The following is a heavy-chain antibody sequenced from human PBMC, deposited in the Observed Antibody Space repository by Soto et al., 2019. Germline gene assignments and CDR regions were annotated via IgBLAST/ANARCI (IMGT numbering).Heavy chain of an antibody. CDR2: IYHSGST. Sequence: PSETLSLTCAVSGGSISSGCYSWSWIRQPPGKGLEWIGYIYHSGSTYYNPSLKSRVTISVDRSKNQFSLKLSSVTAADTAVYCCASSHAGAHITAAVHWGQGTLVTVSS. J-gene: IGHJ4*02. V-gene: IGHV4-30-2*01. CDR3: ASSHAGAHITAAVH. CDR1: GGSISSGCYS. D-gene: IGHD6-13*01.